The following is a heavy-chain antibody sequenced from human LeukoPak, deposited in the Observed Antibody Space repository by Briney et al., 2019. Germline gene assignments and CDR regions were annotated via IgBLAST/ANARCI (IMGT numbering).Heavy chain of an antibody. CDR3: ARDRPSYYDYYGMDV. J-gene: IGHJ6*02. CDR2: INPSGGST. CDR1: GYTFTSYY. Sequence: ASVKVSCKASGYTFTSYYMHWVRQAPGQGLEWMGIINPSGGSTSYAQKFQGRVTMTRDTSTSTVYMELSSLRSEDTAVYYCARDRPSYYDYYGMDVWGQGTTVTASS. V-gene: IGHV1-46*01.